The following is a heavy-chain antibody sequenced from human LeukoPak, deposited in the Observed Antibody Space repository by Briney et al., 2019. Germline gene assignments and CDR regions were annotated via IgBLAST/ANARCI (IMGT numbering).Heavy chain of an antibody. D-gene: IGHD4-17*01. CDR3: AGVPYGDYFDY. CDR2: IWYDGSKT. V-gene: IGHV3-33*01. J-gene: IGHJ4*02. CDR1: GFTFSSYG. Sequence: PGRSLRLSCAASGFTFSSYGMHWVRQAPGKGLEWVAVIWYDGSKTYYADSVKGRFTISRDNSKNTLYLQMNSLRAEDTAVYYCAGVPYGDYFDYWGQGTLVTVSS.